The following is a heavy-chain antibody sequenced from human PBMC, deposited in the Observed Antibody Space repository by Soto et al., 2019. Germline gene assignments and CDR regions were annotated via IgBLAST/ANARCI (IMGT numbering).Heavy chain of an antibody. J-gene: IGHJ5*02. CDR2: ISSSSSYI. CDR1: GFTFSSYS. V-gene: IGHV3-21*01. Sequence: GGSLRLSCAASGFTFSSYSMNWVRQAPGKGLEWVSSISSSSSYIYYADSVKGRFTISRDNAKNSLYLQMNSLRAEDTAVYYCARAGISGYDSGWFDPWGQGTLVTVSS. CDR3: ARAGISGYDSGWFDP. D-gene: IGHD5-12*01.